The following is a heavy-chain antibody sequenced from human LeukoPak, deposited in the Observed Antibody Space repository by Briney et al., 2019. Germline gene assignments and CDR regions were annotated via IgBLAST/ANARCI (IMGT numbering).Heavy chain of an antibody. D-gene: IGHD5-24*01. Sequence: ASVKVSGKASVYTFTSYGISWVRQAPGQGLEWMGWISAYNGNTNYAQKLQGRVTMTTDTSTSTAYMELRSLRSDDTAVYYCARTMAAPDENWFDPWGQGTLVTVSS. CDR3: ARTMAAPDENWFDP. CDR2: ISAYNGNT. J-gene: IGHJ5*02. CDR1: VYTFTSYG. V-gene: IGHV1-18*01.